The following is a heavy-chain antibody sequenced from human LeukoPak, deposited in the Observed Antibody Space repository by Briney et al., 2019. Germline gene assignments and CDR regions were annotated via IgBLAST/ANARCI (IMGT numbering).Heavy chain of an antibody. CDR3: ARGVVGGGDFDY. Sequence: ASVKVSCKASGYTFTGYYMHWVRQAPGQGLEWMGRINPNSGGTNYAQKFQGRVTMTRDTSISTAHMELSRLRSDDTAVYYCARGVVGGGDFDYWGQGTLVTVSS. D-gene: IGHD1-26*01. CDR1: GYTFTGYY. V-gene: IGHV1-2*06. CDR2: INPNSGGT. J-gene: IGHJ4*02.